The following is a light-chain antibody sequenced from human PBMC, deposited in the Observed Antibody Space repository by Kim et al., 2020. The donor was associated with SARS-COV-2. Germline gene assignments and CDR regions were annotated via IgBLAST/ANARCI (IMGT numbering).Light chain of an antibody. CDR1: QSISGW. Sequence: SVSGGDRVPITWRARQSISGWLAWYQQKPGKAPKLLIYKASSLESGVPSRFSGSGSGTEFTLTVSSLQPDDFATYYCQQYNSYPWTFGQGTKVDIK. CDR3: QQYNSYPWT. CDR2: KAS. V-gene: IGKV1-5*03. J-gene: IGKJ1*01.